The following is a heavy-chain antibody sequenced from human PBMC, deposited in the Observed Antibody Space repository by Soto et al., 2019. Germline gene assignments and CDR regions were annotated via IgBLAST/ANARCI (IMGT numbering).Heavy chain of an antibody. CDR3: AKKEAYVHVWGKSSFD. J-gene: IGHJ4*03. Sequence: QPGGSLRLSCAASGFTFHTYAMSWVRQAPGRGLEWVSSINGPGDDTYYADSVKGRFTIARDPSKNTLYLQMNSLRAEDPALNYCAKKEAYVHVWGKSSFDWGQGTLVTVSS. V-gene: IGHV3-23*01. CDR1: GFTFHTYA. D-gene: IGHD3-16*01. CDR2: INGPGDDT.